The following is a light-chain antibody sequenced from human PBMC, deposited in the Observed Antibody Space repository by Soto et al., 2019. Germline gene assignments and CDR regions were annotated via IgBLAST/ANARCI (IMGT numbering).Light chain of an antibody. Sequence: DIVMTQSPDSLAVSLCERATINCKSSQTVLYSSNNKNYLAWYQQKPGQPPKLLIYWASTRESGVPDRFSGSGSGTDFTLTSSSLQAEDVAVYYCQQYYSTPLTFGGGTKVDI. CDR1: QTVLYSSNNKNY. CDR2: WAS. J-gene: IGKJ4*01. CDR3: QQYYSTPLT. V-gene: IGKV4-1*01.